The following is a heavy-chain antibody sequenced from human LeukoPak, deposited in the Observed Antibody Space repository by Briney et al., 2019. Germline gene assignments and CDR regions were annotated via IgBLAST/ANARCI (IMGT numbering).Heavy chain of an antibody. V-gene: IGHV4-39*01. CDR1: GGSISSSNYY. D-gene: IGHD3-22*01. Sequence: SETLSLIYPVSGGSISSSNYYWGWIRQPPGKGLEWIGSIYYSGSTYYNPSLKSRVTMSVDTSKNQFSLKLSSVTAADTAVFYCARHRMYYYDTSGRGVAHAFDIRGQGTMVTVSS. CDR2: IYYSGST. J-gene: IGHJ3*02. CDR3: ARHRMYYYDTSGRGVAHAFDI.